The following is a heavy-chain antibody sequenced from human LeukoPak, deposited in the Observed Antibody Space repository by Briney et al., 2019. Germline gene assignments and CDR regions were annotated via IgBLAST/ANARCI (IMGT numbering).Heavy chain of an antibody. Sequence: PGGSLRLSCAAFGFNVSSNYMSWVRQAPGKGLEWVSVIYSGGSTYYADSVKGRFTISRDNSKNTLYLQMNSLRAEDTAVYYCARDGRLPIAAAGDYYYYYGMDVWGQGTTVTVSS. D-gene: IGHD6-13*01. CDR2: IYSGGST. J-gene: IGHJ6*02. CDR3: ARDGRLPIAAAGDYYYYYGMDV. V-gene: IGHV3-66*01. CDR1: GFNVSSNY.